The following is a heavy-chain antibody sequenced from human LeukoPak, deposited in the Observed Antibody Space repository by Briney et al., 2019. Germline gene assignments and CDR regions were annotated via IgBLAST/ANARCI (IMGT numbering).Heavy chain of an antibody. CDR2: IIPILGIA. J-gene: IGHJ4*02. CDR1: GGTFSSYA. CDR3: ARVSSNSRGDYFDY. D-gene: IGHD7-27*01. V-gene: IGHV1-69*04. Sequence: SVKVSCKASGGTFSSYAISWVRQAPGQGLEWMGRIIPILGIANYAQKLQGRVTMTTDTSTSTAYMELRSLRSDDTAVYYCARVSSNSRGDYFDYWGQGTLVTVSS.